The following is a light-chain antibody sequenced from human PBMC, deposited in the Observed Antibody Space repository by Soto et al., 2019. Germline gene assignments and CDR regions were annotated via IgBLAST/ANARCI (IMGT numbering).Light chain of an antibody. V-gene: IGKV1-5*03. J-gene: IGKJ1*01. CDR3: QHYNSYSEA. CDR2: KAS. Sequence: DIQMTQSPSTLSGSVGDRVTITCRASQTISSWLAWYQQKPGKAPKLLIYKASTLKSGVPSRFSGSGSGTEFTLTISSLQPDDFVTYYCQHYNSYSEAFGQGTKVALK. CDR1: QTISSW.